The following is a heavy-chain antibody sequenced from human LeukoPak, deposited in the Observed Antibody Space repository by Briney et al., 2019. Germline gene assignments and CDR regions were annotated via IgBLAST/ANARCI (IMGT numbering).Heavy chain of an antibody. Sequence: PGGSLRLSCAASGFTFSNYAMSWVRQAPGKGLEWVSAISGSGGTTYYADSVKGRFTISRDNSMNTLYLQMNSLRAEDTAVFHCARGDCSSTSCSSTPKNWFDPWGQGTLVSVSS. V-gene: IGHV3-23*01. CDR2: ISGSGGTT. J-gene: IGHJ5*02. CDR3: ARGDCSSTSCSSTPKNWFDP. D-gene: IGHD2-2*01. CDR1: GFTFSNYA.